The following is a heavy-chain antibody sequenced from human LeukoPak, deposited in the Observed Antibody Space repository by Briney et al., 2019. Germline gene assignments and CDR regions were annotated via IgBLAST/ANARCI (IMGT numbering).Heavy chain of an antibody. J-gene: IGHJ6*02. Sequence: GRSLRLSCAASGFTFRSYGMHWVRQGPCKGLEWLAIISYDGNYKNYADSVKGRFTISRDNSENTLHLQMNSLRPEDTAMYYCAKRGERGSGSVYGTDVWGQGTTVTVSS. CDR3: AKRGERGSGSVYGTDV. CDR1: GFTFRSYG. CDR2: ISYDGNYK. D-gene: IGHD3-22*01. V-gene: IGHV3-30*18.